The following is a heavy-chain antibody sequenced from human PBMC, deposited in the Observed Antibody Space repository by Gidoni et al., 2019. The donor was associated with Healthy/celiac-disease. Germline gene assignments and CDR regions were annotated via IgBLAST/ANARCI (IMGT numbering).Heavy chain of an antibody. CDR1: GGTVSSYG. D-gene: IGHD3-16*02. J-gene: IGHJ4*02. Sequence: QVQLVQSGAEGKKPGSSVKVSCKASGGTVSSYGISWGRQAPGRGLEWRGGIIPIFGTATYAPQFHGRVTISADKSTSTAYMALSSLRSEDTAVYYCARDRMAYDYVWGSYRPNYFDYWGQGTLVTVSS. CDR2: IIPIFGTA. V-gene: IGHV1-69*06. CDR3: ARDRMAYDYVWGSYRPNYFDY.